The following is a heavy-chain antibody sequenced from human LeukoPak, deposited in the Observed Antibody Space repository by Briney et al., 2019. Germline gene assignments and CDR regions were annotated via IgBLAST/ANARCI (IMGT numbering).Heavy chain of an antibody. V-gene: IGHV1-2*06. Sequence: GASVKVSCKASGYTFTGYYMHWVRQAPGQGLEWMGRINPNSGGTNYAQKFQGRVTMTRDTSISTAYMELSRLRSDDTAVYYCARASSGLRWVSHYSDYWGQGTLVTVSS. CDR3: ARASSGLRWVSHYSDY. CDR1: GYTFTGYY. D-gene: IGHD5-12*01. CDR2: INPNSGGT. J-gene: IGHJ4*02.